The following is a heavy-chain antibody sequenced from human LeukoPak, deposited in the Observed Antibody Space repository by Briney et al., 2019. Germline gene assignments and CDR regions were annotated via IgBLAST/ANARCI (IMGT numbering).Heavy chain of an antibody. J-gene: IGHJ4*02. Sequence: PGGSLRPSCAASGFTFSSYAMSWVRQAPGKGLEWVSAISGSGGSTYYADSVKGRFTISRDNSKNTLYLQMNSLRAEDTAVYYCAKAARYSLAYFYYFECWVQGTLVTVSS. V-gene: IGHV3-23*01. CDR1: GFTFSSYA. D-gene: IGHD6-13*01. CDR3: AKAARYSLAYFYYFEC. CDR2: ISGSGGST.